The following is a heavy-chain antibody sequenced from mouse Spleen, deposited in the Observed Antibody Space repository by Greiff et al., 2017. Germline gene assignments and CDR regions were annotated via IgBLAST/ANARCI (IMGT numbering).Heavy chain of an antibody. CDR3: ARGEIYRYFDV. CDR2: IDPSDSET. CDR1: GYTFTSYW. V-gene: IGHV1-52*01. Sequence: QVQLQQPGAELVRPGSSVKLSCKASGYTFTSYWMHWVKQRPIQGLEWIGNIDPSDSETHYNQKFKDKATLTVDKSSSTAYMQLSSLTSEDSAVYYCARGEIYRYFDVWGTGTTVTVSS. J-gene: IGHJ1*03.